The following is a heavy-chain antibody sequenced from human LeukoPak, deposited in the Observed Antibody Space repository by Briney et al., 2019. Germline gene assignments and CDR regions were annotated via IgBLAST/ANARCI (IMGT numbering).Heavy chain of an antibody. Sequence: SETLSLTCTVSGGSIISRGYYWGWIRQPPGKGLEWIGSIYYTGSTYYNPPLKSRVTISVDASKDQFSLKMSSVTAADTAVYYCARSETIMIKFDYWGHGALVTVSS. CDR2: IYYTGST. V-gene: IGHV4-39*01. J-gene: IGHJ4*01. CDR1: GGSIISRGYY. CDR3: ARSETIMIKFDY. D-gene: IGHD3-16*01.